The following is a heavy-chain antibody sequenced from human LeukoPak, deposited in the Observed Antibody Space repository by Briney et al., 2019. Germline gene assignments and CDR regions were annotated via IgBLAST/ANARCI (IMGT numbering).Heavy chain of an antibody. J-gene: IGHJ5*02. CDR2: IYYSGST. D-gene: IGHD3-3*01. Sequence: SETLSLTCTVSGGSISSYYWSWIRQPPGRGLEWIGYIYYSGSTNYNPSLKSRVTISVDTSKNQFSLKLSSATAADTAVYYCARYYDFRWFDPWGQGTLVTVSS. CDR3: ARYYDFRWFDP. CDR1: GGSISSYY. V-gene: IGHV4-59*01.